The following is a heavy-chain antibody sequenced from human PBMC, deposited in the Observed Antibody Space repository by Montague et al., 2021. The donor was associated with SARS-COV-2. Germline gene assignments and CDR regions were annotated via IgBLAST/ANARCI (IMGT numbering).Heavy chain of an antibody. V-gene: IGHV4-59*08. J-gene: IGHJ6*02. D-gene: IGHD3-16*01. CDR1: SGSISNYY. CDR3: ARSVQFAYGLDV. Sequence: SETLSLTCTVSSGSISNYYWSWIRQPPGKGLEWIGFISHTESNNYNPSLESRVSISIDTSKSQFSLRVRAVAAADTGVYYCARSVQFAYGLDVWGQGTTVTISS. CDR2: ISHTESN.